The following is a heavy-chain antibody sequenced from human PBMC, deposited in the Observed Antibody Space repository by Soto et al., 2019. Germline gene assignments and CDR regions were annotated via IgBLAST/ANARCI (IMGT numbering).Heavy chain of an antibody. V-gene: IGHV1-69*02. CDR2: IIPMLTVT. D-gene: IGHD2-2*01. CDR3: SIGSWSAETFDV. CDR1: GGTFNTYT. Sequence: QVHLIQSGAEVKKPGSSVKVSCKAAGGTFNTYTLIWVRQAPGHGLEWMGRIIPMLTVTNSAQKFQGRLTRTADKSTGTAFMELTSLRSDDTAVYYCSIGSWSAETFDVWGQGTMVTVSS. J-gene: IGHJ3*01.